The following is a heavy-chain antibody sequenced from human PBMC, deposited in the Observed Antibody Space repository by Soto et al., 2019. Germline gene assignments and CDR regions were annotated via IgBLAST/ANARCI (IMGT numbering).Heavy chain of an antibody. J-gene: IGHJ5*02. CDR3: AKDERVAGTFWWFDP. D-gene: IGHD6-19*01. CDR2: ISYDGSNK. CDR1: GFTFSSYG. Sequence: GGSLRLSCAASGFTFSSYGMHWVRQAPGKGLEWVAVISYDGSNKYYADSVKGRFTISRDNSKNTLYLQMNSLRAEDTAVYYCAKDERVAGTFWWFDPWGQGTLVTVSS. V-gene: IGHV3-30*18.